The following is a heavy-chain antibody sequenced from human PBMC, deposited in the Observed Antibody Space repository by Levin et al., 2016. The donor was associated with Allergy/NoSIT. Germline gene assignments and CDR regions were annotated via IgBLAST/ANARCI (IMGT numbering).Heavy chain of an antibody. D-gene: IGHD3-10*01. Sequence: WIRQPPGKGLEWVSVIYSGGSTYYADSVKGRFTISRDNSKNTLYLQMNSLRAEDTAVYYCARIWFGELFLDYWGQGTLVTVSS. V-gene: IGHV3-66*01. CDR3: ARIWFGELFLDY. CDR2: IYSGGST. J-gene: IGHJ4*02.